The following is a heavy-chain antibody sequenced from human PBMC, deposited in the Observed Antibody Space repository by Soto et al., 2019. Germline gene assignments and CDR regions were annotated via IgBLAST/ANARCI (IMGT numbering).Heavy chain of an antibody. V-gene: IGHV1-8*01. CDR2: MNPNSGNT. D-gene: IGHD1-1*01. Sequence: QVQLVQSGAEVKKPGASVKVSCKASGYTFTSYDINWVRQATGQGLEGMGWMNPNSGNTGDAQKFQGRVTMTRNTSISTAYMELSSLRSEDPAVYYCARQRTGTTSMDVWGQGTTVTVSS. CDR3: ARQRTGTTSMDV. CDR1: GYTFTSYD. J-gene: IGHJ6*01.